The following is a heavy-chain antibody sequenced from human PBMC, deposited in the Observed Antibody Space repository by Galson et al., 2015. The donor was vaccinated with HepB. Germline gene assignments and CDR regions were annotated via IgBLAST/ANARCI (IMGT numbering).Heavy chain of an antibody. CDR3: ARDLLGFGMDV. D-gene: IGHD3-16*01. CDR2: ISSSSRYT. J-gene: IGHJ6*02. CDR1: GFTFSDYY. Sequence: SLRLSCAVSGFTFSDYYMSWVRQAPGKGLEWVSYISSSSRYTDYADSVKGRFTISRDSAKNSLYLQVNSLRVEDTAVYYCARDLLGFGMDVWGQGTTVTVSS. V-gene: IGHV3-11*06.